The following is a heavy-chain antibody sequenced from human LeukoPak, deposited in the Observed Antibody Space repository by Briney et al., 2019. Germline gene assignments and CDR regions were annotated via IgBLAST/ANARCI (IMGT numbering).Heavy chain of an antibody. Sequence: GGSMRLSCAASGFTFSSYEMNWVRQAPGKGLEWVSYISSSGSTIYYADSVKGRFTISRDNSKNTLYLQMNSLRAEDTAVYYCARYCSSTSCASNDWGQGTLVTVSS. CDR2: ISSSGSTI. V-gene: IGHV3-48*03. J-gene: IGHJ4*02. CDR3: ARYCSSTSCASND. D-gene: IGHD2-2*01. CDR1: GFTFSSYE.